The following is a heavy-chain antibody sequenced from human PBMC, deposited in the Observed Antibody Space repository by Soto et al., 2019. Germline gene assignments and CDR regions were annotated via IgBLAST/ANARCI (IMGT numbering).Heavy chain of an antibody. D-gene: IGHD3-10*01. CDR2: IYHSGST. CDR1: SGSISSSNW. CDR3: AGATMVREETDAYYYYYMDV. J-gene: IGHJ6*03. V-gene: IGHV4-4*02. Sequence: ETLSLTCAVSSGSISSSNWWRWVRQHPGKGLEWIGEIYHSGSTNYNPSLKSRVTISVDKSKNQFSLKLSSVTAADTAVYYCAGATMVREETDAYYYYYMDVWGKGTTVTVSS.